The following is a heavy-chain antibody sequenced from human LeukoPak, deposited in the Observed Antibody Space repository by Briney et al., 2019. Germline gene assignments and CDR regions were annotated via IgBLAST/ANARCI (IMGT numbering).Heavy chain of an antibody. CDR1: GFTVSSNF. CDR2: ISGSGGST. CDR3: ARSGRTGYSYGYDNY. J-gene: IGHJ4*02. Sequence: GGSLRLSCAASGFTVSSNFMSWVRQAPGKGLEWVSVISGSGGSTYYASSVKGRFTISRDNSKNTLYLQMNSLRAEDTAVYYCARSGRTGYSYGYDNYWGRGTLVTVSS. V-gene: IGHV3-23*01. D-gene: IGHD5-18*01.